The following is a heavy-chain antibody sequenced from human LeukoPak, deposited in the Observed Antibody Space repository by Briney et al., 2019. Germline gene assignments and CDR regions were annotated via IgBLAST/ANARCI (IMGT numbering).Heavy chain of an antibody. Sequence: PGGSLRLSCAAFGFTFDNYAMHLVRQAPGKGLEWVSSISWNSANIAYADSVKGRFTISRDNAKNSLFLQMNSLRVEDTAVYYCARDHARYAFDIWGQGTRVTVSS. V-gene: IGHV3-9*01. D-gene: IGHD5-24*01. CDR1: GFTFDNYA. J-gene: IGHJ3*02. CDR2: ISWNSANI. CDR3: ARDHARYAFDI.